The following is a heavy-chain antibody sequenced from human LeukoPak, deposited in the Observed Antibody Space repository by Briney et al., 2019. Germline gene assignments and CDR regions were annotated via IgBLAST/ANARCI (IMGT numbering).Heavy chain of an antibody. D-gene: IGHD3-3*01. V-gene: IGHV3-21*01. J-gene: IGHJ6*03. CDR3: ARHAASPYDFWSGYYTDYYYYMDV. CDR1: GFTFSSYS. CDR2: ISSSSSCI. Sequence: GGSLRLSCAASGFTFSSYSMNWVRQAPGKGLEWVSSISSSSSCIYYADSVKGRFTISRDNAKNSLYLQMNSLRAEDKAVYYCARHAASPYDFWSGYYTDYYYYMDVWGKGTTVTVSS.